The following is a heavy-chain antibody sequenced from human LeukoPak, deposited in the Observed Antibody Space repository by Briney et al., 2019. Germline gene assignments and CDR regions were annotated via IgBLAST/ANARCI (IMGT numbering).Heavy chain of an antibody. J-gene: IGHJ4*02. Sequence: SGGSLRLSCAASGFTFSSYWMHWVRQAPGKGLEWVSTLHRDGSVRYADSVNGRFTISRDDSKNTLSLQMSSLRDEDTAVYYCVRVRGGGYWGQGTLVTVSS. D-gene: IGHD3-16*01. CDR3: VRVRGGGY. CDR1: GFTFSSYW. V-gene: IGHV3-53*01. CDR2: LHRDGSV.